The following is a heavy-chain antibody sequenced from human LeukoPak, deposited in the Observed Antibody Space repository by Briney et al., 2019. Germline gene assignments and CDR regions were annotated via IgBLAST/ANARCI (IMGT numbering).Heavy chain of an antibody. Sequence: GGSLRLSCVGSGFDFSSAAIHWLRQAPGKGLQYVSAINSKGDSPYYATAVEGRFTISRDNSKNTVYLQVGSLRSDDTAVYYCARDEAEAGDLAYWGQGTLVTVSS. CDR2: INSKGDSP. D-gene: IGHD6-19*01. CDR3: ARDEAEAGDLAY. J-gene: IGHJ1*01. CDR1: GFDFSSAA. V-gene: IGHV3-64*01.